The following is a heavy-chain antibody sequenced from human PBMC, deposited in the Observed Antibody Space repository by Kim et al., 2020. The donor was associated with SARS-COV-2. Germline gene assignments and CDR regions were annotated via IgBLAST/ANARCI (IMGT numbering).Heavy chain of an antibody. Sequence: GTGTTYADSVKGRFTISRDNAKNTVYLQLNSLKAEDTAVYYCARGVGGLDYWGQGSLVTVSS. CDR2: GTGT. CDR3: ARGVGGLDY. D-gene: IGHD2-15*01. J-gene: IGHJ4*02. V-gene: IGHV3-74*01.